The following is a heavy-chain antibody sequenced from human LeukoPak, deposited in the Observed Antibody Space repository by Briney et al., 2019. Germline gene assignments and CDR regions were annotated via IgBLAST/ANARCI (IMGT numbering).Heavy chain of an antibody. Sequence: GGSLRLSCAASGFTFSSYAMHWVRQAPGKGLEWVAVISYDGSNKYYAGSVKGRFTISRDNSKNTLYLQMNSLRAEDTAVYYCARSQGAVPYWGQGTLVTVSS. CDR1: GFTFSSYA. CDR2: ISYDGSNK. CDR3: ARSQGAVPY. D-gene: IGHD6-6*01. V-gene: IGHV3-30*04. J-gene: IGHJ4*02.